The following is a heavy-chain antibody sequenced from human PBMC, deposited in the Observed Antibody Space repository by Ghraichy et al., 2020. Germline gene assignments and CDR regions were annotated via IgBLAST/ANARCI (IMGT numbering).Heavy chain of an antibody. J-gene: IGHJ4*02. CDR1: GFTFSSYA. Sequence: GGSLRLSCAASGFTFSSYAMSWVRQAPGKGLEWVSAISGSGGSTYYADSVKGRFTISRDNSKNTLYLQMNSLRAEDTAVYYCAKDPQGDSSGWYLDYFDYWGQGTLVTVSS. V-gene: IGHV3-23*01. CDR2: ISGSGGST. D-gene: IGHD6-19*01. CDR3: AKDPQGDSSGWYLDYFDY.